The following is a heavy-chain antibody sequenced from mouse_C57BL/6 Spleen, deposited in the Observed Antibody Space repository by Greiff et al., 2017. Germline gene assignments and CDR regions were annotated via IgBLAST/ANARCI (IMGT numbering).Heavy chain of an antibody. J-gene: IGHJ4*01. CDR3: ARDDCSTLYAMDY. CDR2: INPGSGGT. Sequence: VQLQQSGAELVRPGTSVKVSCKASGYAFTNYLIAWVKQRPGQGLEWIGVINPGSGGTNYNEKFKGKATLTADKSSSTAYMQLSSLTSEDSSVYFCARDDCSTLYAMDYWGQGTSVTVSS. D-gene: IGHD2-5*01. CDR1: GYAFTNYL. V-gene: IGHV1-54*01.